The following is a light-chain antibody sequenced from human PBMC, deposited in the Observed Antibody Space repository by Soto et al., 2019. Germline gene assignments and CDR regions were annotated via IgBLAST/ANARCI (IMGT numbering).Light chain of an antibody. J-gene: IGLJ2*01. CDR3: TSYAGSSIPVV. CDR1: SSDVGKYNF. Sequence: QSALTQPPSASGSPGQSVTISCTGASSDVGKYNFVSWYQQHPGKAPKLMIYDVTERPSGVPDRFSGYKSGNTASLTVSGLQAEDEADYYCTSYAGSSIPVVFGGGTKVTVL. V-gene: IGLV2-8*01. CDR2: DVT.